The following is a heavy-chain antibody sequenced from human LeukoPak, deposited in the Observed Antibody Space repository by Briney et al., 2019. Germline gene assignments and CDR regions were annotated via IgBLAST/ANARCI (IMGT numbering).Heavy chain of an antibody. CDR1: GGSISSSSYY. CDR3: ARQSSGWYDYFDY. D-gene: IGHD6-19*01. J-gene: IGHJ4*02. Sequence: SETLSLTCTASGGSISSSSYYWGWIRQPPGKGLEWIGSIYYSGSTYYNPSLKSRVTISVDTSKNQFSLKLSSVTAADTAVYYCARQSSGWYDYFDYWGQGTLVTVSS. V-gene: IGHV4-39*01. CDR2: IYYSGST.